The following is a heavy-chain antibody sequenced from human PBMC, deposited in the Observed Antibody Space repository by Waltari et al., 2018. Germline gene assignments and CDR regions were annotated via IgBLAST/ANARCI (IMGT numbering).Heavy chain of an antibody. CDR1: GYTFSTYD. V-gene: IGHV1-8*01. CDR3: ARRRGSYLANWFDT. J-gene: IGHJ5*02. CDR2: MGPNSGKS. D-gene: IGHD1-26*01. Sequence: QVQLVQSGAEVKRPGASVKVSCKASGYTFSTYDVSWVRQAPGQGLEWMGVMGPNSGKSGYAQRFQSRVTRTRNSSISTAYMELSSLRSDDTAVYYCARRRGSYLANWFDTWGQGTLVTVSS.